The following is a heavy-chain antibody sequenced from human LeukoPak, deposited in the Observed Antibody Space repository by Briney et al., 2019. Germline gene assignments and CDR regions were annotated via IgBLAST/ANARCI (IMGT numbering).Heavy chain of an antibody. D-gene: IGHD3-22*01. Sequence: SETLSLTCTVSGGSISSGDYYWSWIRQPPGKGLEWIGYIYYSGCTYYNPSLKSRVTISVDTSKNQFSLKLSSVTAADTAVYYCARDNGSGYYYWGQGTLVTVSS. CDR3: ARDNGSGYYY. J-gene: IGHJ4*02. CDR2: IYYSGCT. V-gene: IGHV4-30-4*01. CDR1: GGSISSGDYY.